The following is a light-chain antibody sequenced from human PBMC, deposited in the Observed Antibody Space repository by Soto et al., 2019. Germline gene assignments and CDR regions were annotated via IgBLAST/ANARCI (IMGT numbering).Light chain of an antibody. CDR2: DAS. Sequence: EIVLTHSPGTLSLSPGERATLSCRASQSVSSSWLAWYQQKPGQAPRLLIYDASGRATGSPDRFSGSGSGTDFTLTISRLEPEDFAVYYCQQYGSSAITFGQGTRLEIK. J-gene: IGKJ5*01. V-gene: IGKV3-20*01. CDR1: QSVSSSW. CDR3: QQYGSSAIT.